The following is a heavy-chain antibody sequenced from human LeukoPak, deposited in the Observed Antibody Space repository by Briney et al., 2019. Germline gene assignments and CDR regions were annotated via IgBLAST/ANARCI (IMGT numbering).Heavy chain of an antibody. CDR2: ISSSGSYI. CDR1: GFIFSSYS. D-gene: IGHD3-3*01. Sequence: GGSLRLSCAASGFIFSSYSMNWVRQAPGKGLEWVSSISSSGSYIYYADSVKGRFTISRDNAKNSLYPQMNSLGAEDTAVYYCAKSIFGIVIMIDKWGQGTLVTVSS. V-gene: IGHV3-21*01. CDR3: AKSIFGIVIMIDK. J-gene: IGHJ4*02.